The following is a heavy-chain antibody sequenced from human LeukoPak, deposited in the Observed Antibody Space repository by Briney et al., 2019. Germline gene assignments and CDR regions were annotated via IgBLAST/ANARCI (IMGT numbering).Heavy chain of an antibody. CDR2: ISYDGSNK. Sequence: PVRSLRLSCAASGFTFSNYGMHWVRQAPGKGLEWVAVISYDGSNKYYADSVKGRFTISRDNSRNTLYLQMNSLRAEDTAMYYCAKDLGDYDGNSDLNYWGQGTLVTVSS. J-gene: IGHJ4*02. CDR3: AKDLGDYDGNSDLNY. CDR1: GFTFSNYG. V-gene: IGHV3-30*18. D-gene: IGHD4-23*01.